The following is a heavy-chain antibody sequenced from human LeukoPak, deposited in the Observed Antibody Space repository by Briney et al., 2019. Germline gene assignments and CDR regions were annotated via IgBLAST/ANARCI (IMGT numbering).Heavy chain of an antibody. CDR2: MWFDGSHK. D-gene: IGHD7-27*01. J-gene: IGHJ4*02. CDR3: ARDITGDPPPYYFDY. V-gene: IGHV3-33*01. CDR1: GFTFSNYG. Sequence: PGRSLRLSCAASGFTFSNYGLHWVRQAPGKGLEWLAVMWFDGSHKYYADSVKSRFTISRDNSKSMLYLQMNSPRAEDTAVYYCARDITGDPPPYYFDYWGQGSLVTVSS.